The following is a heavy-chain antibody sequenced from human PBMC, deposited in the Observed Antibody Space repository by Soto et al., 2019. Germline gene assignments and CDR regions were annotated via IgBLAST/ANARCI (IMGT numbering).Heavy chain of an antibody. CDR1: GYTFTSYG. Sequence: VASVKISCKASGYTFTSYGISWVRQAPGQGLEWMGWISAYNGNTNYAQKLQGRVTMTTDTSTSTAYMELRSLRSDDTAVYYCVRYCSSTSCYLDYWGQGTLVTVSS. J-gene: IGHJ4*02. D-gene: IGHD2-2*01. CDR3: VRYCSSTSCYLDY. CDR2: ISAYNGNT. V-gene: IGHV1-18*04.